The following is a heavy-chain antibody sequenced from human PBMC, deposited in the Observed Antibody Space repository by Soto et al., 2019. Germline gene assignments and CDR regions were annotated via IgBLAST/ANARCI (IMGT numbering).Heavy chain of an antibody. CDR2: IKSNTDGGTT. J-gene: IGHJ4*02. CDR3: GGTNWGFADFYDY. CDR1: GFSFSNAW. Sequence: EVQLVESGGGLVEPGGSRRLSCAASGFSFSNAWMRWVRQTPGKGLEWVGRIKSNTDGGTTDYAAPVKGKFTISRDDSKSTLYLQMNSLKTEDTAMYDCGGTNWGFADFYDYWGQGILVTVSS. V-gene: IGHV3-15*01. D-gene: IGHD7-27*01.